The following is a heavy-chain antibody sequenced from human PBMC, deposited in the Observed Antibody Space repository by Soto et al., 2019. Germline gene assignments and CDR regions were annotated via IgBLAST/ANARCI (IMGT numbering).Heavy chain of an antibody. CDR1: GCTFMDYA. CDR3: AKDKVDHNGVWDPFER. J-gene: IGHJ1*01. D-gene: IGHD2-8*01. Sequence: SXGSLRLSCTEAGCTFMDYAVHWVRQAPGKGLEWVSGLGGTNSDTHYAASVEGRSTVSRDNSKSTLFLQMNSLRAEDTAVYYCAKDKVDHNGVWDPFERWGQGTMVTVSS. CDR2: LGGTNSDT. V-gene: IGHV3-23*01.